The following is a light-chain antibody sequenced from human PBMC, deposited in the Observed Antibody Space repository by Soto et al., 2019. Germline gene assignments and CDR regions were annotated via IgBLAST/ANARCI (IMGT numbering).Light chain of an antibody. V-gene: IGKV3-11*01. J-gene: IGKJ1*01. CDR3: QQYNHRHPWA. CDR2: DAS. CDR1: QKISSY. Sequence: IVLTRSPATLSPSVGDRATXSCRASQKISSYLAWYQQKPDQAPMLLMYDASNRATGIPAMFSSGWSEADFSLTISSLWPEDFAVYYCQQYNHRHPWAFGQGTKVDIK.